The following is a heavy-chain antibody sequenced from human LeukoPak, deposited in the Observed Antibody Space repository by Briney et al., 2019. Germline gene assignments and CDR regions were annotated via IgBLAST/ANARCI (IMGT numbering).Heavy chain of an antibody. V-gene: IGHV4-39*07. CDR2: IYYSGST. CDR3: ARGQVGATDRGGFDY. Sequence: SETLSLTCTVSGGSISSSSHYWGWIRQPPGKGLEWIGSIYYSGSTYYNPSLKSRVTISVDTSKNQFSLKLSSVTAADTAVYYCARGQVGATDRGGFDYCGQGTLVTVSS. J-gene: IGHJ4*02. D-gene: IGHD1-26*01. CDR1: GGSISSSSHY.